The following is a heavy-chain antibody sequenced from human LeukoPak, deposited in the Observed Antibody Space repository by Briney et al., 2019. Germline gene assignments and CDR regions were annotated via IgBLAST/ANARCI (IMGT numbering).Heavy chain of an antibody. CDR3: ARATSITVIVVAKYYFDY. J-gene: IGHJ4*02. CDR1: AGSFSAYY. D-gene: IGHD3-22*01. CDR2: INHSGST. V-gene: IGHV4-34*01. Sequence: SENLSLNCAVYAGSFSAYYWSWTRQPPGQGQEWIGEINHSGSTNYNPSLKSRVTISVDTSKNQFSLKLSSVTAADTAVYYCARATSITVIVVAKYYFDYWGQGALVTVSS.